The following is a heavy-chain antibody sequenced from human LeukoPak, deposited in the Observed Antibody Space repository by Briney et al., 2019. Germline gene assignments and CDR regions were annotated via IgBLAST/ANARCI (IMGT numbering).Heavy chain of an antibody. Sequence: SETLSLTCTVSGGSISSYYWSWLRQPPGKGLEWIGYVYYSGSTNYNPALKSRVTISADTSKSQFSLKLGSVTAADTAVYFCARLSPPGRSSVKGKYYFDYWGQGALVTVSS. CDR2: VYYSGST. J-gene: IGHJ4*02. CDR1: GGSISSYY. D-gene: IGHD6-6*01. V-gene: IGHV4-59*01. CDR3: ARLSPPGRSSVKGKYYFDY.